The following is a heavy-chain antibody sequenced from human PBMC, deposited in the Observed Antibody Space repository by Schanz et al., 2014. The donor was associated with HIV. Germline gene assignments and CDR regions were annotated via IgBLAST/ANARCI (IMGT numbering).Heavy chain of an antibody. Sequence: EVQLLESGGGLVQPGGSLRLSCAASGFTFSSYAMNWVRQAPGKGLEWVASIKQDGGEKHYVASVKGRFTISRDNVKNSLYLQMSSLRAEDTAVYYCARDSGPGSYWGQGTLVTVSS. CDR3: ARDSGPGSY. J-gene: IGHJ4*02. V-gene: IGHV3-7*01. CDR1: GFTFSSYA. D-gene: IGHD3-10*01. CDR2: IKQDGGEK.